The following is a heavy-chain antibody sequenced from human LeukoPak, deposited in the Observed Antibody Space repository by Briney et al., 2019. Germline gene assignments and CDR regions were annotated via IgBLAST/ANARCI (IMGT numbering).Heavy chain of an antibody. CDR2: ISPGSSAI. CDR1: GFTFSTYS. D-gene: IGHD6-19*01. V-gene: IGHV3-48*04. Sequence: GGSLRLSCAASGFTFSTYSMNWVRQAPGKGLEWLSYISPGSSAIYYADSVKGRFTISRDNAKNSLYLQMNSLGAEDTAVYYCARVVKTAVVGTGHFDYWGQGTLVTVSS. CDR3: ARVVKTAVVGTGHFDY. J-gene: IGHJ4*02.